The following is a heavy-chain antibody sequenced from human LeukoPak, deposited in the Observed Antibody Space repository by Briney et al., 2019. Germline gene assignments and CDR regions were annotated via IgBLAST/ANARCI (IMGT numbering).Heavy chain of an antibody. J-gene: IGHJ1*01. V-gene: IGHV3-7*01. CDR2: INPDGRDT. D-gene: IGHD2-21*02. Sequence: GGSLRLSCVVSGFTFNRCWMNWVRQAPGKGLEWVAHINPDGRDTYYVDSVKGRFTISRDNAQNSMYLHMNSLRVEDTAVYYCTSSGDTTAEYFQRWGQGTLVTVSS. CDR1: GFTFNRCW. CDR3: TSSGDTTAEYFQR.